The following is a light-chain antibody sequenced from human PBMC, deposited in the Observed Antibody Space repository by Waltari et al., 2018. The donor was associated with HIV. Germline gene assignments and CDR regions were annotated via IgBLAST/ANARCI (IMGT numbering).Light chain of an antibody. Sequence: QSALTQPASVSGSPGQSIPISCTGTGSDLGSYTFVSWYQQHPGKAPKLMIYEVSNRPSGVSNRFSGSNSGNTASLTISGLQAEDEADYYCSSYTSSSIPVFGTGTKVTVL. CDR2: EVS. V-gene: IGLV2-14*01. CDR1: GSDLGSYTF. J-gene: IGLJ1*01. CDR3: SSYTSSSIPV.